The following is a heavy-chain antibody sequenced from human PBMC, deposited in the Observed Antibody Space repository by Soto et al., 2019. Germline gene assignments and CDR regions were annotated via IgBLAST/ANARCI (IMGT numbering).Heavy chain of an antibody. Sequence: PVGSLRLSCVASGFTFNNAWMTWVRQAPGKGLEWIGLIKSETDGGATESAAPLKGRFIISRDDSRDTLYLQMNSLETEDTAVYYCATTVYFFGSGRLWGRGPLVTVSS. J-gene: IGHJ4*02. CDR1: GFTFNNAW. V-gene: IGHV3-15*01. CDR3: ATTVYFFGSGRL. D-gene: IGHD3-10*01. CDR2: IKSETDGGAT.